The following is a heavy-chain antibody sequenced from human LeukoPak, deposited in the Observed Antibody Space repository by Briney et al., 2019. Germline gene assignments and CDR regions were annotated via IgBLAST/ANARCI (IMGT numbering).Heavy chain of an antibody. Sequence: SETLSLTCTISGDSINGHYWSWIRRPPGKRLEWIGDIHYKGSTNYNLSLKSRVTISVDTSKNHLSLNLTSVLAADTAIYYCARRDTGWYYCDYWGQGILVTVSS. J-gene: IGHJ4*02. V-gene: IGHV4-59*08. CDR2: IHYKGST. CDR1: GDSINGHY. CDR3: ARRDTGWYYCDY. D-gene: IGHD6-19*01.